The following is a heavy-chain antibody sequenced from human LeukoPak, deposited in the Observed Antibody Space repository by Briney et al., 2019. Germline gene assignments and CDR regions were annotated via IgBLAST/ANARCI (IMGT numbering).Heavy chain of an antibody. J-gene: IGHJ4*02. D-gene: IGHD2-15*01. V-gene: IGHV1-2*02. CDR1: GYSFTGYF. Sequence: GASVKVSCKASGYSFTGYFILWMRQAPGQGLEWLGWINPHSGSTNYAPKSQGRVTSTRDTSINTVYLEVTSLRPDDTAIYYCARRGLAASSDSWGQGTLVTVSS. CDR3: ARRGLAASSDS. CDR2: INPHSGST.